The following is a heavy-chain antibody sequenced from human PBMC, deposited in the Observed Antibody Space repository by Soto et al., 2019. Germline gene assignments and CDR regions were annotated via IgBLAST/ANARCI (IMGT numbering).Heavy chain of an antibody. D-gene: IGHD2-15*01. V-gene: IGHV4-30-4*01. Sequence: PSETLSLTCTVSGASINSGDYYWSWIRQPPGKGLEWLGYIYYSGSTYYNPSLKSRVTISVDTSKNQFSLKLSSVTAADTAVYYWAGFAEVAATEINWFDPWGQGTLVTVSS. CDR1: GASINSGDYY. CDR3: AGFAEVAATEINWFDP. J-gene: IGHJ5*02. CDR2: IYYSGST.